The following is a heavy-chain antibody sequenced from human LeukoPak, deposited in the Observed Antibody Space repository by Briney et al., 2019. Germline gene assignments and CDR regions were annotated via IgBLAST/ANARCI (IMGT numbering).Heavy chain of an antibody. CDR1: GFSFTGFT. CDR2: VFAIVGTT. CDR3: AKGAGGSYVLYYFDY. D-gene: IGHD3-10*02. J-gene: IGHJ4*02. V-gene: IGHV3-23*01. Sequence: RGSPRLSPAPSGFSFTGFTMSWVPDTPGEGLEWVSSVFAIVGTTYYVDSVKGRFTISRDNSKNTVYLQMNSLRAEDTAMYYCAKGAGGSYVLYYFDYWGQGTLLTVSS.